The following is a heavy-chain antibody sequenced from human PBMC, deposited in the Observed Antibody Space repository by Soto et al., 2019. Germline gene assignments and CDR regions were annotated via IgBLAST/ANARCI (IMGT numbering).Heavy chain of an antibody. D-gene: IGHD1-26*01. V-gene: IGHV3-64D*06. CDR2: ISHDGRPT. CDR3: VKDRWVDC. CDR1: GFIFSSYA. Sequence: GGPLRLSCSASGFIFSSYAMHWVRQAPGKGLEYVSSISHDGRPTYYADSVKGRFTISRDNSRNTLNLQMTSLRVEDTAIYYCVKDRWVDCWGQGTLVTVSS. J-gene: IGHJ4*02.